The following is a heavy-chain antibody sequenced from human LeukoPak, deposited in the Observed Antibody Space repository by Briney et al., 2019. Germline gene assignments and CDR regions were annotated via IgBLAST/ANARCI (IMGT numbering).Heavy chain of an antibody. D-gene: IGHD3-9*01. V-gene: IGHV1-18*01. J-gene: IGHJ3*02. CDR3: ARGYDILTGSDAFDI. Sequence: ASVNVSCKASGYTFTSYGISWVRQAPGQGLEWMGWISAYNGNTNYAQKLQGRVTMTTDTSTSTAYMELRSLRSDDTAVYYCARGYDILTGSDAFDIWGQGTMVTVSS. CDR1: GYTFTSYG. CDR2: ISAYNGNT.